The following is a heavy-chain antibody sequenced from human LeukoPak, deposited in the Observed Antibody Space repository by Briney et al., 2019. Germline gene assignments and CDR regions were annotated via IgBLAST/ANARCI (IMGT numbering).Heavy chain of an antibody. D-gene: IGHD3-16*01. CDR3: AKSPEGVRGAFDY. J-gene: IGHJ4*02. Sequence: SLKISCAASGFTFDDYAMHWVRQAPGKGLEWVSGISWNSGSIGYADSVKGRFTISRDNAKNSLYLQMNSLRAEDMALYYCAKSPEGVRGAFDYWGQGTLVTVSS. CDR1: GFTFDDYA. CDR2: ISWNSGSI. V-gene: IGHV3-9*03.